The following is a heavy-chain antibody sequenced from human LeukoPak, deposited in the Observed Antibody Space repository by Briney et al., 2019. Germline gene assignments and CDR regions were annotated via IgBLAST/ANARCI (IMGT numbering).Heavy chain of an antibody. V-gene: IGHV4-34*01. CDR3: ARESYAYYDFWSGYSCYFDY. J-gene: IGHJ4*02. CDR2: INHSGST. CDR1: GGSFSGYY. Sequence: SETLSLTCAVYGGSFSGYYWSWIRQPPGKGLEWIGEINHSGSTNYNPSLKSRVTISVDTSKNQFSLKPSSVTAADTAVYYCARESYAYYDFWSGYSCYFDYWGQGTVVTVSS. D-gene: IGHD3-3*01.